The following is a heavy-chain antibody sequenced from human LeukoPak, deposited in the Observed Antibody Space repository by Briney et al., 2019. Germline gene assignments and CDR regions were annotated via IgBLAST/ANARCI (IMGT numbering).Heavy chain of an antibody. V-gene: IGHV3-23*01. D-gene: IGHD1-26*01. CDR2: ISGSGDST. CDR3: ARDSGLNFDY. J-gene: IGHJ4*02. CDR1: GFTFSSYS. Sequence: GGSLRLSCAASGFTFSSYSMTWVRQAPGKGLEWVSAISGSGDSTYYADSVKGLFTISRDNAKDSLYLQMNSLRAEDTAVYYCARDSGLNFDYWGQGTLVTVSS.